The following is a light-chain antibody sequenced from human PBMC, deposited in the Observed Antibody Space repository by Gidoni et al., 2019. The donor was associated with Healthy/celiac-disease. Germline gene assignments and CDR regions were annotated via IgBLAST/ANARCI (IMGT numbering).Light chain of an antibody. J-gene: IGKJ5*01. V-gene: IGKV4-1*01. CDR3: QQYYSTPIT. CDR2: WAS. CDR1: QRVLYSSNNKNY. Sequence: DIVMTQSPDSLSVSLGERATINCKSSQRVLYSSNNKNYLAWYQQTPGQPPKLLIYWASTRESGVPDRFSGSGSGTDFTLTISSLQAEDVAVYYCQQYYSTPITFGQGTRLEIK.